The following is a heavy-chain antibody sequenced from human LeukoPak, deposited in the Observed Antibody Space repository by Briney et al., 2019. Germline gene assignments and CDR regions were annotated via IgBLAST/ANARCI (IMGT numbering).Heavy chain of an antibody. D-gene: IGHD4-23*01. CDR1: GFTFSNYA. Sequence: GGTLRLSCAVSGFTFSNYAMSWVRQAPGKGLEWVSVISGSGGRTNYADSVKGRFTISRDNAKNSLYLQMNSLRAEDTAVYYCASSVVSGYWGQGTLVTVSS. CDR3: ASSVVSGY. J-gene: IGHJ4*02. V-gene: IGHV3-23*01. CDR2: ISGSGGRT.